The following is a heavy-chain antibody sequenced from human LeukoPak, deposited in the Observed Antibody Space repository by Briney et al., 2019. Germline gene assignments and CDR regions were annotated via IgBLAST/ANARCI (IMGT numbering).Heavy chain of an antibody. V-gene: IGHV1-2*02. J-gene: IGHJ6*03. CDR2: INPNSGDA. CDR3: ARGVYCTSTSCYSGLGYYYYYMDV. CDR1: GYTFTGHY. Sequence: ASVTVSCTASGYTFTGHYIHWVRQAPGQGLEWMGWINPNSGDANYAQKFQGRVTVTRDTSITTAYMELSRLTSDDTAVYYCARGVYCTSTSCYSGLGYYYYYMDVWGKGTTGTVSS. D-gene: IGHD2-2*02.